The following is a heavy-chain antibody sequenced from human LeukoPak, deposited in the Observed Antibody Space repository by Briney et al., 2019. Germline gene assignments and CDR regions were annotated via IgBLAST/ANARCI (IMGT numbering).Heavy chain of an antibody. CDR1: GFTFSSYS. D-gene: IGHD4-11*01. CDR3: ARSFSVTTRYYYMDV. J-gene: IGHJ6*03. CDR2: ISSSSSYI. Sequence: GGSLRLSCAASGFTFSSYSMNWVRQAPGKGLEWVSSISSSSSYIYYADSVKGRFTIPRDNAKNSLYLQMNSLRAEDTAVYYCARSFSVTTRYYYMDVWGKGTTVTVSS. V-gene: IGHV3-21*01.